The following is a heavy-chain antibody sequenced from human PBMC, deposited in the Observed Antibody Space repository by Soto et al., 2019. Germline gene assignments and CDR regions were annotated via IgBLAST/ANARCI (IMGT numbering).Heavy chain of an antibody. Sequence: PGGSLRLSCAASGFTFSSYGMHWVRQAPGKGLEWVAVISYDGSNKYYADSVKGRFTISRDNSKNTLYLQMNSLRAEDTAVYYCARARVACSGGNRYLSPYFDSWGQGTLVTVSS. CDR3: ARARVACSGGNRYLSPYFDS. CDR1: GFTFSSYG. J-gene: IGHJ4*02. CDR2: ISYDGSNK. D-gene: IGHD2-15*01. V-gene: IGHV3-30*03.